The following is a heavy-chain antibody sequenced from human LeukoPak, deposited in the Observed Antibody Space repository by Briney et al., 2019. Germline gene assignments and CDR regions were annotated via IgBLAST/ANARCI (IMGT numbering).Heavy chain of an antibody. CDR1: GGSFSGYY. Sequence: SETLSLTCAVYGGSFSGYYWSWIRQPPGKGLEWIGEINHSGSTNYNPSLKSRVTISVDTSKNRFSLKLSSVTAADTAVYYCASAHEEGSSFYWFDPWGQGTLVTVSS. V-gene: IGHV4-34*01. CDR3: ASAHEEGSSFYWFDP. CDR2: INHSGST. J-gene: IGHJ5*02. D-gene: IGHD6-6*01.